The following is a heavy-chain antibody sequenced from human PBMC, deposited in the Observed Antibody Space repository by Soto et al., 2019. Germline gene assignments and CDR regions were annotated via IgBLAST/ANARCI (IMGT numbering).Heavy chain of an antibody. Sequence: QVQLVQSGAEVKKPGASVKVSCKASGYTFTSYYMHWVRQAPGQGLEWMGIINPSGGSTSYAQKFQGRVTMTRDTSTSTVYMELSSLRSEDTAVYYCAIAKYSYAGGPPDDYWGQGTLVTVSS. D-gene: IGHD5-18*01. CDR1: GYTFTSYY. V-gene: IGHV1-46*01. CDR3: AIAKYSYAGGPPDDY. J-gene: IGHJ4*02. CDR2: INPSGGST.